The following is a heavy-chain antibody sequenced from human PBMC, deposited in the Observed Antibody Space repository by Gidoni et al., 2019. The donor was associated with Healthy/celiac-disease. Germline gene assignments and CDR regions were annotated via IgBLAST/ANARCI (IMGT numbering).Heavy chain of an antibody. Sequence: EVQLLESGGGLVQPGGSLSLSCAASGFTFSSYAMSWVRQAPGKGLEWGSAISGRCGSTYYADSVKGRFTISRDNSKNTLYLQMNSLRAEDTAVYYCAKVYYDSSGYYYADWYFDLWGRGTLVTVSS. CDR2: ISGRCGST. D-gene: IGHD3-22*01. J-gene: IGHJ2*01. CDR3: AKVYYDSSGYYYADWYFDL. V-gene: IGHV3-23*01. CDR1: GFTFSSYA.